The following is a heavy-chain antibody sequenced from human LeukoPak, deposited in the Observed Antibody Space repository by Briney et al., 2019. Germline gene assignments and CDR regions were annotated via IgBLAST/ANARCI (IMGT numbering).Heavy chain of an antibody. CDR2: FYYTGGT. CDR1: GGSISSSSYY. D-gene: IGHD2-8*01. CDR3: AISTNYPNFDY. Sequence: SETLSLTCTVSGGSISSSSYYWGWIRQPPGKGLEWIGSFYYTGGTYYSPSLKSRVTISVDRSKNQFSLKLSSVTAADTAVYYCAISTNYPNFDYWGQGTLVTVSS. J-gene: IGHJ4*02. V-gene: IGHV4-39*01.